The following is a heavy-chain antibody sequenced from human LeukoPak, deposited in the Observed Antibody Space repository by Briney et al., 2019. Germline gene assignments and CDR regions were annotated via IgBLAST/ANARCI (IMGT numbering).Heavy chain of an antibody. J-gene: IGHJ4*02. CDR3: AIHPSDSSGYFSY. CDR1: GYTSSSCA. D-gene: IGHD3-22*01. Sequence: ASVKVSCKASGYTSSSCAISWVRQAPGQGLEYMGWIDTKTGNPTYAQGFTGRFVFSLDTSVSTAYLQISSLKAEDTAVYYCAIHPSDSSGYFSYWGQGALVTVSS. V-gene: IGHV7-4-1*02. CDR2: IDTKTGNP.